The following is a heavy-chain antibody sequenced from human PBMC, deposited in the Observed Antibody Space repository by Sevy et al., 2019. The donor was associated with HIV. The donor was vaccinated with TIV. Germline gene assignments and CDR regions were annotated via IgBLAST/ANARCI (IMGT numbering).Heavy chain of an antibody. D-gene: IGHD3-16*01. CDR1: GFSFTWYW. CDR2: IRQDGGEI. V-gene: IGHV3-7*01. J-gene: IGHJ4*02. CDR3: ARRFFDV. Sequence: GGFLRLSCAASGFSFTWYWMSWVRQTPGKGLEWVANIRQDGGEIYYSDSVKGRFTISRDNAKESLFLQMTNLKVEDSGIYYSARRFFDVWGQGVLVTVSS.